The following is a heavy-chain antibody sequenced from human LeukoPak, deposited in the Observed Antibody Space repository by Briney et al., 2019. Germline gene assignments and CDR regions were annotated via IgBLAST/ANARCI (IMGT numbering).Heavy chain of an antibody. CDR1: GYTFTGYY. CDR2: INPNSGGT. CDR3: ARGGYSYGSIRFPDY. Sequence: GASVKVSCKASGYTFTGYYMHWVRQAPGQGLEWMGWINPNSGGTNYAQKFQGRVTMTRDTSISTAYMELSRLRSDDTAVYYCARGGYSYGSIRFPDYWSQGTLVTVSS. V-gene: IGHV1-2*02. J-gene: IGHJ4*02. D-gene: IGHD5-18*01.